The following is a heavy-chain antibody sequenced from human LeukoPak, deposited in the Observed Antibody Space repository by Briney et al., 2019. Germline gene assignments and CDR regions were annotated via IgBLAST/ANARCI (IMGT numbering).Heavy chain of an antibody. CDR3: ARDRAHSSGGSCYSPNWFDP. CDR1: GYTFTSYG. Sequence: ASVKVSCKASGYTFTSYGISWVRQAPGQGLEWMGWISAYNGNTNYAQKLQGRVTMTTDTSTSTAYMELRSLRSDDTAVYYCARDRAHSSGGSCYSPNWFDPWGQGTLVTVSS. CDR2: ISAYNGNT. J-gene: IGHJ5*02. V-gene: IGHV1-18*01. D-gene: IGHD2-15*01.